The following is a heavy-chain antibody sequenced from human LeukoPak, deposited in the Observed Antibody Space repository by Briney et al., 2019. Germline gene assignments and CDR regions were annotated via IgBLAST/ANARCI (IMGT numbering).Heavy chain of an antibody. D-gene: IGHD6-13*01. Sequence: PSETLSLTCTVSGGSISSGGYYWSWIRQHPGKGLEWIGYISNSESTYYNPSLESRVTIAVDTSKNQFSLKLSSVTAADTAVYYCARIAAARVRADYWGQGTLVTVSS. CDR3: ARIAAARVRADY. J-gene: IGHJ4*02. V-gene: IGHV4-31*03. CDR2: ISNSEST. CDR1: GGSISSGGYY.